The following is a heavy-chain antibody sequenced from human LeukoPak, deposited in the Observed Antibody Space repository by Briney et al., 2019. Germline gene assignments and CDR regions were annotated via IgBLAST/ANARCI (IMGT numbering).Heavy chain of an antibody. CDR3: AGVLRGAFDI. V-gene: IGHV3-53*01. J-gene: IGHJ3*02. CDR1: GITVSSND. CDR2: IYSGGRT. Sequence: QSGGSLRLSCTASGITVSSNDMCWVRQAPGKGLEWISLIYSGGRTDYADSVKGRFTISRDNSKNMVYLQMNSLRGDDTAVYYCAGVLRGAFDIWGQGKMVAVSS.